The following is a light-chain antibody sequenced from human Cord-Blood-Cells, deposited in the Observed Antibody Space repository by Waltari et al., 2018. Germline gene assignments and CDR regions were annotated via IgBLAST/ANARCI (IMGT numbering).Light chain of an antibody. CDR3: QQYGSSPYT. CDR1: QSVSSSY. CDR2: GAS. J-gene: IGKJ2*01. Sequence: EIVLTQSPGTLSLSPRESATPSCRASQSVSSSYLAWYQQKPGQAPRLLIYGASSRATGIPDRFSGSGSGTDITLTISRLEPEDFAVYYCQQYGSSPYTFGQGTKLEIK. V-gene: IGKV3-20*01.